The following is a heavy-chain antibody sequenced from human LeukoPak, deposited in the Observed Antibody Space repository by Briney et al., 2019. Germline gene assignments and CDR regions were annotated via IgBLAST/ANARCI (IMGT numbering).Heavy chain of an antibody. CDR1: GGTFSSYA. CDR3: ARRYCSSTSCYGPYYGMDV. Sequence: SVKVSCKASGGTFSSYAISWVRQAPGQGLEWMGGIIPIFGTANYAQKFQGRVTITADESMSTAYMELSSLRSEDTAVYYCARRYCSSTSCYGPYYGMDVWGQGTTVTVSS. V-gene: IGHV1-69*13. J-gene: IGHJ6*02. D-gene: IGHD2-2*01. CDR2: IIPIFGTA.